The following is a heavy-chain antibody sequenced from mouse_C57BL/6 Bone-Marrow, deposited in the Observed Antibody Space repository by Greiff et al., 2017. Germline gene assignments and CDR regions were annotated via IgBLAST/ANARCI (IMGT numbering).Heavy chain of an antibody. J-gene: IGHJ3*01. Sequence: EVHLVESGGGLVQPGGSMKLSCVASGFTFSNYWMNWVRQSPEKGLEWVAQIRLKSDNYATHYAESVKGRFTISRDDSKSSVYLQMNNLRAEDTGIYYCTAGDYGSRPGAYWGQGTLVTVSA. CDR1: GFTFSNYW. CDR2: IRLKSDNYAT. CDR3: TAGDYGSRPGAY. D-gene: IGHD1-1*01. V-gene: IGHV6-3*01.